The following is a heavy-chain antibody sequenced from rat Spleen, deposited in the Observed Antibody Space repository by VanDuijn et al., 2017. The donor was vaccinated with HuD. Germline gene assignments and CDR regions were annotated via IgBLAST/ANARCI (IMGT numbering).Heavy chain of an antibody. Sequence: EVQLVESGGDLVQPGRSLKLSCAASGFSFSNSYMAWVRQAPAKGLEWVAYISNDGYTTYYRDSVKGRFTISRDNAKSILFLQMDSLRSEDTATYYCARPSYYDGPFDFDYWGQGVLVTVSS. J-gene: IGHJ2*01. CDR3: ARPSYYDGPFDFDY. V-gene: IGHV5-27*01. CDR2: ISNDGYTT. D-gene: IGHD1-12*02. CDR1: GFSFSNSY.